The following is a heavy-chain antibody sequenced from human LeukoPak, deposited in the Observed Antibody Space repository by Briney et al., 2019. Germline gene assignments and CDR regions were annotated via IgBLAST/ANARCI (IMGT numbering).Heavy chain of an antibody. J-gene: IGHJ4*02. D-gene: IGHD1-26*01. CDR1: GFTFSSYS. CDR3: ASQDSGSYYRPHYFDY. V-gene: IGHV3-48*01. CDR2: ISSSSSII. Sequence: PGGSLRLSCAASGFTFSSYSMNWVRQAPGKGPEWVSYISSSSSIIYYADSVKGRFTISRDNAKNSLYLQMNSLRAEDAAVYYCASQDSGSYYRPHYFDYWGQGTLVTVSS.